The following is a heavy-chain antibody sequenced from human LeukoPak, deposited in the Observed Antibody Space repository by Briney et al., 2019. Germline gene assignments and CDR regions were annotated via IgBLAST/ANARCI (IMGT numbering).Heavy chain of an antibody. CDR3: ASRTDYLN. J-gene: IGHJ4*02. CDR1: GFTFSGFW. D-gene: IGHD3-16*01. V-gene: IGHV3-7*01. Sequence: GGSLRLSCAASGFTFSGFWMTWVRQAPGKGLEWVANIKYDGSKENYVDSVKGRFTISRDNAKNSLFLQMYSLRVEDTAVYFCASRTDYLNWGQGTLVAVSS. CDR2: IKYDGSKE.